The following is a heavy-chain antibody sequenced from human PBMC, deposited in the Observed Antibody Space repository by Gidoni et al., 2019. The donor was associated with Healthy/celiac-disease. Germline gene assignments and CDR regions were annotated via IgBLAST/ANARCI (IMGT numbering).Heavy chain of an antibody. J-gene: IGHJ6*02. D-gene: IGHD3-22*01. CDR1: GGSISSGGYY. CDR2: IYYSGST. CDR3: ARANTDYYDSSGYYRGGYYYYGMDV. V-gene: IGHV4-31*03. Sequence: QVPLQESGPGLVKPSQTLSLTCTFSGGSISSGGYYWSWIRQHPGKGLEWIGYIYYSGSTYYNPSLKSRVTISVDTSKNQFSLKLSSVTAADTAVYYCARANTDYYDSSGYYRGGYYYYGMDVWGQGTTVTVSS.